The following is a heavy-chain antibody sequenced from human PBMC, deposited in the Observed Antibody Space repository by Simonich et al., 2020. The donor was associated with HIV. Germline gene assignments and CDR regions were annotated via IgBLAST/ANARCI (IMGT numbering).Heavy chain of an antibody. J-gene: IGHJ4*02. CDR1: GGSFSGHY. CDR3: ARGGDGYKGSSFDY. CDR2: INDSGIT. D-gene: IGHD5-12*01. V-gene: IGHV4-34*01. Sequence: QGQLQQWGAGLLKPSETLSLTCVVYGGSFSGHYWGWIRQPPGKGLEWVGEINDSGITNYNPYLKRSVTKSVDTSKNQFSLKLSSVTAADTAVYYCARGGDGYKGSSFDYWGQGTLVTVSS.